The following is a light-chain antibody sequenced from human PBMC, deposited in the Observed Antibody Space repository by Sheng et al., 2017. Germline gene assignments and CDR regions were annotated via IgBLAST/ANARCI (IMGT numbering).Light chain of an antibody. CDR2: EVS. V-gene: IGLV2-23*02. J-gene: IGLJ1*01. Sequence: QSALTQPASVSGSPGQSITISCTGISSDVGNYNLVSWYQQHPDKAPKLMIYEVSERPSGVSNRFSGSKSGNTASLTISGLQAEDEADYYCCSYAGSNSYVFGTGTKVTVL. CDR3: CSYAGSNSYV. CDR1: SSDVGNYNL.